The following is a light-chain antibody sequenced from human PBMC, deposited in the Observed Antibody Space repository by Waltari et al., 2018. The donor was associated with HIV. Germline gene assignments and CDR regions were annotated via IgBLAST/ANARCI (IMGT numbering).Light chain of an antibody. J-gene: IGKJ4*01. CDR2: DTF. Sequence: DILMAQSPSNVSASVGGTVTITCRASRDISTSLAWYQLKPGRAPNLLLDDTFRLGTGIPIRFGGSGSATEFTLTITSLQPEDFATYDCQQASSFPHTFGGGTRVEMK. V-gene: IGKV1-12*01. CDR1: RDISTS. CDR3: QQASSFPHT.